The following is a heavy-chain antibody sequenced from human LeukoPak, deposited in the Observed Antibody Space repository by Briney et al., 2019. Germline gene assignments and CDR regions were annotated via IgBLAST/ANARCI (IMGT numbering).Heavy chain of an antibody. CDR2: IYYSGST. D-gene: IGHD3-10*01. V-gene: IGHV4-30-4*01. CDR3: ARQGAMVRGVSGIWFDP. Sequence: SETLSLTCTVSGGSISSGDYYWSWIRQPPGKGLEWIGYIYYSGSTYYNPSLESRVTISVDTSKNQFSLKLSSVTAADTAVYYCARQGAMVRGVSGIWFDPWGQGTLVTVSS. CDR1: GGSISSGDYY. J-gene: IGHJ5*02.